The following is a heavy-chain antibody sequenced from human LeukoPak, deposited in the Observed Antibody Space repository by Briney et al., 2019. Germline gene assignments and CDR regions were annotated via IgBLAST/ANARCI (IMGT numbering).Heavy chain of an antibody. CDR3: ARDIRPETPPLRHIVVVTAGHFDY. D-gene: IGHD2-21*02. CDR1: GYTFSSYD. CDR2: MNPISGNT. V-gene: IGHV1-8*01. Sequence: GASVKVSCKASGYTFSSYDINWVRQATGQGLEWMGWMNPISGNTGYAQKFQGRVTITRDNSINTAYMDLTNLRSEDTAVYYCARDIRPETPPLRHIVVVTAGHFDYWGQGTLVTVSS. J-gene: IGHJ4*02.